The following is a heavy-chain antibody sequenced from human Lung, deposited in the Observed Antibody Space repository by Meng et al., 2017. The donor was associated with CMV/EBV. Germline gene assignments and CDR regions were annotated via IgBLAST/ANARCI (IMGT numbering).Heavy chain of an antibody. D-gene: IGHD1-7*01. CDR1: GFTYSSYA. J-gene: IGHJ4*02. CDR2: VSGSGGGT. Sequence: SCAASGFTYSSYAMNWVRQAPGKGLEWVSAVSGSGGGTYYADSVKGRFTISRDNSKNTVYLQMDSLRAEDTAMYYCAKVLAGTRLPDYWGQGTLVTVSS. V-gene: IGHV3-23*01. CDR3: AKVLAGTRLPDY.